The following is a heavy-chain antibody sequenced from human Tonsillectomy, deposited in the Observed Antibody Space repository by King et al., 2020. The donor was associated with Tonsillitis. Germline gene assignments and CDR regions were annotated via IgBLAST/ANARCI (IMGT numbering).Heavy chain of an antibody. Sequence: QLQESGPGLVKPSETLSLTCTVSGGSISSYYWSWIRQPPGKGLEWIGYIYYSGSTNYNPSLKSRVTISVDTSKNQFSLKLSSVTAADPAVYYCARHSEYYYGSGSYADYWGQGTLVTVSS. J-gene: IGHJ4*02. CDR3: ARHSEYYYGSGSYADY. CDR2: IYYSGST. V-gene: IGHV4-59*08. D-gene: IGHD3-10*01. CDR1: GGSISSYY.